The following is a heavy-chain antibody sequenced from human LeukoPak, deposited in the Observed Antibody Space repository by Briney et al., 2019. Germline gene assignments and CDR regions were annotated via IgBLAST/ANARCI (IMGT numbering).Heavy chain of an antibody. CDR2: IYHSGST. CDR1: GFTFSSYGM. CDR3: ARVSVLLTGNWFDP. D-gene: IGHD4/OR15-4a*01. Sequence: PGGSLRLSCAASGFTFSSYGMSRVRQPPGKGLEWIGEIYHSGSTNYNPSLKSRVTISVDTSKNQFSLKLSSVTAADTAVYYCARVSVLLTGNWFDPWGQGTLVTVSS. V-gene: IGHV4-4*02. J-gene: IGHJ5*02.